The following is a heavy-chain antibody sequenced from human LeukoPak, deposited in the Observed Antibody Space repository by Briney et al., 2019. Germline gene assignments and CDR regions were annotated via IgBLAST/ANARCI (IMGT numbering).Heavy chain of an antibody. CDR2: ISSSSSYI. J-gene: IGHJ6*03. CDR1: GFTFSSYS. Sequence: GGSLRLSCAASGFTFSSYSMNWVRQAPGKGLEWVSSISSSSSYIYYADSVKGRFTTSRDNAKNSLYLQMNSLRAEDTAVYYCARTESGCSSTSCSTGYYYYYMDVWGKGTTVTVSS. D-gene: IGHD2-2*01. CDR3: ARTESGCSSTSCSTGYYYYYMDV. V-gene: IGHV3-21*01.